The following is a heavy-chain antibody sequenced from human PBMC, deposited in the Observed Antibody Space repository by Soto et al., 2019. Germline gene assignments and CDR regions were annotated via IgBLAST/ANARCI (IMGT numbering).Heavy chain of an antibody. J-gene: IGHJ3*02. Sequence: QLYLQESGPGLMRPSGTLSLTCTVSGGSITYRYSYWVWVRQPPGKGLEWVGTIYYSGTTSYNPSLRGRLTMSVDSSNNLFSLGLRSVTVADTGVYYCARRVSDCSGGNCCFHAGGFDIWGHGTMVTVSS. D-gene: IGHD2-15*01. CDR3: ARRVSDCSGGNCCFHAGGFDI. CDR2: IYYSGTT. CDR1: GGSITYRYSY. V-gene: IGHV4-39*02.